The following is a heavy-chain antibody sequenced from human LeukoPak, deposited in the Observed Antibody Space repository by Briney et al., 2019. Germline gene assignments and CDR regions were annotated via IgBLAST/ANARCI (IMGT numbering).Heavy chain of an antibody. Sequence: SETLSLTCTVSGGSISSGAYYWSWIRQHPGRGPEWIGYIYYTGSTYYNPSLKSRVIISVDTSRNQFSLKLSSVTAADTAVYYCARGGSLDPWGQGTLVTVSS. J-gene: IGHJ5*02. CDR1: GGSISSGAYY. CDR2: IYYTGST. V-gene: IGHV4-30-4*08. CDR3: ARGGSLDP. D-gene: IGHD3-10*01.